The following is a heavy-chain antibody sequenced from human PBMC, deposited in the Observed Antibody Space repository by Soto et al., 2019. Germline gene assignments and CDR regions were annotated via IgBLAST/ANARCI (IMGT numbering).Heavy chain of an antibody. CDR3: ARQDVVRGAYAFDY. CDR2: INHSGST. Sequence: ASETLSLTCAVFGGSFSNYYWTWIRQPPGKGLEWIGEINHSGSTNYNPSLKSRVAISVDTSKSQFSLKLSSVTAADTAVYYCARQDVVRGAYAFDYWGQGTLVTVSS. D-gene: IGHD3-10*01. CDR1: GGSFSNYY. J-gene: IGHJ4*02. V-gene: IGHV4-34*01.